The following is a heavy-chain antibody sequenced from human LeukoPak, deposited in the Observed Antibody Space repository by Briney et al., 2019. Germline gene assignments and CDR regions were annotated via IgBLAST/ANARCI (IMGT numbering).Heavy chain of an antibody. Sequence: SETLSLTCTASGGSISSGGYYWSWIRQHPGKGLEWIGYIYYSGSTYYNPSLKSRVTISVDTSKNQFSLKLSSVTAADTAVYYCARGSNSSWYLYYYYGMDVWGQGTTVTVSS. D-gene: IGHD6-13*01. CDR1: GGSISSGGYY. CDR2: IYYSGST. V-gene: IGHV4-31*03. J-gene: IGHJ6*02. CDR3: ARGSNSSWYLYYYYGMDV.